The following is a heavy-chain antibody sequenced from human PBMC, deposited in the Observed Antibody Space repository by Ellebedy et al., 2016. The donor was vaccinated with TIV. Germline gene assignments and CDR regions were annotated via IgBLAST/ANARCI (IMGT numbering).Heavy chain of an antibody. D-gene: IGHD3-22*01. CDR3: ARGRAVITTWFDP. Sequence: PGGSLRLSCVASGFTFSSYEMNWVRQAPGKGLEWVSYISSSGSTIYYADSVKGRFTISRNNAKNSLYLQMNSLRAEDTAVYYCARGRAVITTWFDPWGQGTLVTVSS. J-gene: IGHJ5*02. V-gene: IGHV3-48*03. CDR1: GFTFSSYE. CDR2: ISSSGSTI.